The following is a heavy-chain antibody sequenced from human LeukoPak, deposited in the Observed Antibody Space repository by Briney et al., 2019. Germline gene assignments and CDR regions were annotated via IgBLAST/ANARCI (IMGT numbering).Heavy chain of an antibody. CDR2: IKQDGSEK. Sequence: GGSLRLSCAASGXTFSSYWMSWVRQAPGKGLEWVANIKQDGSEKYYVDSVKGRFTISRDNAKNSLYLQMNGLRAEDTAVYYSSLEGRSWYRYFQHWGQGTLVTVSS. CDR1: GXTFSSYW. V-gene: IGHV3-7*05. CDR3: SLEGRSWYRYFQH. J-gene: IGHJ1*01. D-gene: IGHD6-13*01.